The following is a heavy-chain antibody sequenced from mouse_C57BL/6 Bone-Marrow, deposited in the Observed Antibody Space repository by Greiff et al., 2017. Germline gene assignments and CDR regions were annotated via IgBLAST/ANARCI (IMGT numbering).Heavy chain of an antibody. CDR3: ARTYYGSSLTGTSYAMDY. Sequence: EVKLQESGPELVKPGASVKIPCKASGYTFTDYNMDWVKQSHGKSLEWIGDINPNNGGTIYNQKFKGKATLTVDKSSSTAYMELRSLTSEDTAVYYCARTYYGSSLTGTSYAMDYWGQGTSVTVSS. D-gene: IGHD1-1*01. J-gene: IGHJ4*01. CDR1: GYTFTDYN. V-gene: IGHV1-18*01. CDR2: INPNNGGT.